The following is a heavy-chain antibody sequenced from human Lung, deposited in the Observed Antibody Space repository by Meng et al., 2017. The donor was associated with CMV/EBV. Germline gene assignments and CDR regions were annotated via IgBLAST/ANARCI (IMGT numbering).Heavy chain of an antibody. D-gene: IGHD2-8*01. CDR1: GFTFSSYA. J-gene: IGHJ4*02. CDR3: ARRNFYCTNGVCYLDY. Sequence: GESLKISCAASGFTFSSYAMYWVRQAPGKGLEWLAVISYDGSDKYYTDSVKCRFTISRDSSKNTLLLQMNSLRAEDTAVYYCARRNFYCTNGVCYLDYWGQGTLVTVSS. V-gene: IGHV3-30*04. CDR2: ISYDGSDK.